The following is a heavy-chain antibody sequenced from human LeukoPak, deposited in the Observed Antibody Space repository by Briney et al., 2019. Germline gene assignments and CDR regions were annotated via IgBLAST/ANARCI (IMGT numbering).Heavy chain of an antibody. Sequence: PSETLSLTCTVSGYSISSGYYWGWIRQPPGKGLEWIESIYHSGSTYYNPSLKSRVTISVDTSKNQFSLKLSSVTAADTAVYYCARVVRLGSSWYYYYYMDVWGKGTTVTISS. CDR3: ARVVRLGSSWYYYYYMDV. D-gene: IGHD6-13*01. CDR2: IYHSGST. CDR1: GYSISSGYY. V-gene: IGHV4-38-2*02. J-gene: IGHJ6*03.